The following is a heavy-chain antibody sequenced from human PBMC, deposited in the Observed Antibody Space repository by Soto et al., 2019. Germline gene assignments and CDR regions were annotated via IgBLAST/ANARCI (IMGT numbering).Heavy chain of an antibody. D-gene: IGHD2-21*02. Sequence: GGSLRLSCAASGFTFDDYTMHWVRQAPGKGLEWVSLISWDGGSTYYADSVKGRFTISRDNSKNSLYLQMNSLRTEDTALYYCAKDMINRFTAYYYGMDVWGQGTTVTVSS. CDR2: ISWDGGST. V-gene: IGHV3-43*01. CDR1: GFTFDDYT. J-gene: IGHJ6*02. CDR3: AKDMINRFTAYYYGMDV.